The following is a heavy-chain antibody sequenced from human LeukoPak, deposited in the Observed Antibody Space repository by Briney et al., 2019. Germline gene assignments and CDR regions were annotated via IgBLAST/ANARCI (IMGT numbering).Heavy chain of an antibody. Sequence: GGSLRLSCAASGFTFSDYWMTWVRQTPGKGLECVANINQYGGEISYVDSVKGRFTISRDNAKNSLSLQMSSLRVEDTAVYYCVKGPLVTAAGTYWGQGTLVTVSS. J-gene: IGHJ4*02. CDR1: GFTFSDYW. CDR3: VKGPLVTAAGTY. CDR2: INQYGGEI. V-gene: IGHV3-7*03. D-gene: IGHD2-2*01.